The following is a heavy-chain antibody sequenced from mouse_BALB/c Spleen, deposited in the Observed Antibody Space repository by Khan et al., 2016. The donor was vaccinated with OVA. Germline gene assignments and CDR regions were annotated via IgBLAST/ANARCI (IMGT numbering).Heavy chain of an antibody. CDR2: INPSTGYT. Sequence: QVRLQQSGAELAKPGASVKMSCKASGYTFANYWMHWVKQRPGQGLDWIGYINPSTGYTDYNQKFKDKATLTADKSSSTAYMQLSSLTSEDSAVYYCSRLGSSYGTTFVYGGQCTTLPVSS. CDR3: SRLGSSYGTTFVY. J-gene: IGHJ2*01. CDR1: GYTFANYW. V-gene: IGHV1-7*01. D-gene: IGHD1-1*01.